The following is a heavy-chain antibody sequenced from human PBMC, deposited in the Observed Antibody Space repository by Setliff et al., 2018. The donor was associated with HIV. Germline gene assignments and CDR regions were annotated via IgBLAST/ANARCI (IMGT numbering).Heavy chain of an antibody. CDR1: GFTFSSYS. V-gene: IGHV3-21*01. D-gene: IGHD2-15*01. CDR2: ISSSSSYI. Sequence: GGSLRLSCAASGFTFSSYSMNWVRQAPGKGLEWVSFISSSSSYIYYADSVKGRFTISRDNAKNSLYLQMNSLRAEDAAVYYCARRDCSGGSCYMGYWGQGTLVTVSS. CDR3: ARRDCSGGSCYMGY. J-gene: IGHJ4*02.